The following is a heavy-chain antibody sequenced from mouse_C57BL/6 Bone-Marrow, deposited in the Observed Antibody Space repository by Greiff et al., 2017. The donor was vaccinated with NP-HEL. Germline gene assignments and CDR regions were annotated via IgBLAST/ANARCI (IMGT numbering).Heavy chain of an antibody. J-gene: IGHJ2*01. D-gene: IGHD1-1*01. CDR3: ARGIYGSSFYYFDY. CDR1: GYSITSGYY. CDR2: ISYDGSN. Sequence: EVQLQQSGPGLVKPSQSLSLTCSVTGYSITSGYYWNWIRQFPGNKLEWMGYISYDGSNNYNPSLKNRISITRDTSKNQFFLKLNSVTTEDTATYYCARGIYGSSFYYFDYWGQGTTLTVSS. V-gene: IGHV3-6*01.